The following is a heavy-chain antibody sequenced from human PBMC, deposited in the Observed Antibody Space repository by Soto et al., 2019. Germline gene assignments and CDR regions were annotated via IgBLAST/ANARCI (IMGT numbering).Heavy chain of an antibody. J-gene: IGHJ4*02. CDR2: IYYSGST. D-gene: IGHD2-15*01. CDR3: ARVRGGAASPFDY. V-gene: IGHV4-59*01. CDR1: GGSISGYY. Sequence: PSETLSLTCTVSGGSISGYYWSWIRQPPGKGLEWIGYIYYSGSTNYNPSLKSRVTISVDTSNNQFSLKLSSVTAADTAVYSCARVRGGAASPFDYWGPETLVTASS.